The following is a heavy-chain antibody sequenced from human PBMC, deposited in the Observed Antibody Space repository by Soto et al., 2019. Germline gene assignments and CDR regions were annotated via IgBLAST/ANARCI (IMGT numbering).Heavy chain of an antibody. Sequence: ASVKVSCRASGYTFTSYAMHWVRQAPGQRLEWMGWINAGNGNTKYSQKFQGRVTITRDTSTSTAYMELSSLRSEDTAVYYCAASLGLGAGTTTYFDYWGQGTLVTVSS. CDR2: INAGNGNT. CDR3: AASLGLGAGTTTYFDY. CDR1: GYTFTSYA. D-gene: IGHD1-7*01. V-gene: IGHV1-3*01. J-gene: IGHJ4*02.